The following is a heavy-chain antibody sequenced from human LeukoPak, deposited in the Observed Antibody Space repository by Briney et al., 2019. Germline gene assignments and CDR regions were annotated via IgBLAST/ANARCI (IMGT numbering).Heavy chain of an antibody. V-gene: IGHV3-30*04. CDR3: AKDIEVAITGHYFDL. D-gene: IGHD3-22*01. J-gene: IGHJ2*01. CDR2: ISYDGYNR. Sequence: GRSLRLSCEASGFTLSQYAMHWVRQAPGKGLEWVSIISYDGYNRFYGDAVKGRFTISRDNSKNTLFLQMNSLRAEDTALYYCAKDIEVAITGHYFDLWGRGTLVAVSS. CDR1: GFTLSQYA.